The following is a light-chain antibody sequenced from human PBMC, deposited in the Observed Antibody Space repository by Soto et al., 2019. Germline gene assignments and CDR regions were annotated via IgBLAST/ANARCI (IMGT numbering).Light chain of an antibody. J-gene: IGKJ2*01. V-gene: IGKV2-30*01. CDR1: QSLAYIDGNTY. CDR3: MQSTHWPPYT. Sequence: EVVMTQSPLSLPVTLGQPAYISCRSSQSLAYIDGNTYLTWFHQRPGQSPRRLIYYVSNRDSGVPDRFSGSRSGTDVTLKISRVEAEDAGIYYCMQSTHWPPYTFGQGTKLEIK. CDR2: YVS.